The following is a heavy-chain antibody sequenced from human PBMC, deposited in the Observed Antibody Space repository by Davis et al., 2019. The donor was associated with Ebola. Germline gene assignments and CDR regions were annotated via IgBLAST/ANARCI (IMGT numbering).Heavy chain of an antibody. V-gene: IGHV1-69*10. CDR2: IIPILGIA. CDR1: SYTFTSYA. D-gene: IGHD6-6*01. J-gene: IGHJ2*01. CDR3: ASGLVRGESYWYFDL. Sequence: SMKVSCKASSYTFTSYAISWVRQAPGQGLEWMGGIIPILGIANYAQKFQGRVTITADESTSTAYMELSSLRSEDTAVYYCASGLVRGESYWYFDLWGRGTLVTVSS.